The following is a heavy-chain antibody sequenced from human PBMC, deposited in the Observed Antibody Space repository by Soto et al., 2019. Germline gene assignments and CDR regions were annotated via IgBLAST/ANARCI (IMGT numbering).Heavy chain of an antibody. CDR1: GGSISSSSYY. Sequence: QLQLQESGPGLVKPSETLSLTCTVSGGSISSSSYYWGWIRQPPGKGLEWIGSIYYSGSTYYNPSLKSRVTISVATSKNQCSLKMSSVTAADTAVYYCARDWGLDSSVMGFWGQGTMVTVSS. CDR3: ARDWGLDSSVMGF. D-gene: IGHD3-22*01. J-gene: IGHJ3*01. CDR2: IYYSGST. V-gene: IGHV4-39*01.